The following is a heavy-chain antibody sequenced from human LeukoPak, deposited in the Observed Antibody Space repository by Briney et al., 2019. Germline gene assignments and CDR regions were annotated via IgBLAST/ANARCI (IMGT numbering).Heavy chain of an antibody. CDR1: GFTFSSYG. J-gene: IGHJ1*01. D-gene: IGHD6-25*01. V-gene: IGHV3-30*18. CDR3: AKDPAGEH. CDR2: ISYDGSNK. Sequence: GGSLRLSCAASGFTFSSYGMHWVRQAPGKGLEWVAVISYDGSNKYYADSVKGRFTISRDNSKNTLYLQMNSLRAEDTAVYYCAKDPAGEHWGQGTPVTVSS.